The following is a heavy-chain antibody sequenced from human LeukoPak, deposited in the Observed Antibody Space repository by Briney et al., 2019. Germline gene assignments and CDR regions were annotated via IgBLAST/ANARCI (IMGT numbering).Heavy chain of an antibody. V-gene: IGHV4-39*07. CDR1: GGSISSSSYY. J-gene: IGHJ4*02. D-gene: IGHD6-19*01. Sequence: SETLSLTCTVSGGSISSSSYYWGWIRQPPGKGLEWIGSIYYSGSTYYNPSLKSRVTISVDTSKNQFSLKLSSVTAADTAVYYCARDLGRRSSGWYGGYFDYWGQGTLVTVSS. CDR3: ARDLGRRSSGWYGGYFDY. CDR2: IYYSGST.